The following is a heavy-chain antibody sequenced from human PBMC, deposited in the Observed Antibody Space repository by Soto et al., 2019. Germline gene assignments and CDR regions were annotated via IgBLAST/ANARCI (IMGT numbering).Heavy chain of an antibody. V-gene: IGHV1-18*04. CDR3: ARDGRGYCSSTSCYAYYYYGMDV. Sequence: ASVRVSCKASGYTFTSYGISWVRQAPGQGREWMGWISAYNGNTNYAQKLQGRVTMTTDTSTSTAYMELRSLRSDDTAVHYCARDGRGYCSSTSCYAYYYYGMDVWGQGTTVTVSS. CDR2: ISAYNGNT. D-gene: IGHD2-2*01. CDR1: GYTFTSYG. J-gene: IGHJ6*02.